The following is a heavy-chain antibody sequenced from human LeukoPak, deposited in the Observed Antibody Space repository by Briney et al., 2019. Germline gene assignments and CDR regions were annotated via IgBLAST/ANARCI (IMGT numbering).Heavy chain of an antibody. CDR1: GFTFSSYA. CDR3: AKFSNCDSSGYGHFQH. J-gene: IGHJ1*01. D-gene: IGHD3-22*01. V-gene: IGHV3-23*01. CDR2: ISGSGGST. Sequence: GGSLRLSCAASGFTFSSYAMSWVRQAPGKGLEWVSAISGSGGSTYYADSVKGRFTISRDNSKNTLYLQMNSLRAEDTAVYYCAKFSNCDSSGYGHFQHWGQGTLVTVSS.